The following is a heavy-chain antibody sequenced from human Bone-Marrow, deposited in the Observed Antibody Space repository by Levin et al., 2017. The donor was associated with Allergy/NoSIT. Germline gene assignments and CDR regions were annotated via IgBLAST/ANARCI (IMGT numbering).Heavy chain of an antibody. V-gene: IGHV4-31*03. D-gene: IGHD5-18*01. CDR2: IYFSGSV. Sequence: SETLSLTCTVSGGSVSSGGYYWSWIRQHPGKGLEWIGYIYFSGSVDYNPSLESRVSISLDTSKNQFSLKLSSVTAADTALYYCARGATAMGTPPVDSWGPGTLVIVSS. CDR3: ARGATAMGTPPVDS. CDR1: GGSVSSGGYY. J-gene: IGHJ4*02.